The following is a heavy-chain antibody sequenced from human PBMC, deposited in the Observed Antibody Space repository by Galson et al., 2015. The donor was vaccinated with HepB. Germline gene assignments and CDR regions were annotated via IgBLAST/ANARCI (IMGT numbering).Heavy chain of an antibody. J-gene: IGHJ4*02. CDR2: IYYSGST. Sequence: LSLTCTVSGGSISSYYRSWIRQPPGKGLEWIGYIYYSGSTNYNPSLKSRVTISVDTSKNQFSLKLSSVTAADTAVYYCARVFRAGTFSHFDYWGQGTLVTVSS. CDR3: ARVFRAGTFSHFDY. CDR1: GGSISSYY. V-gene: IGHV4-59*01. D-gene: IGHD6-19*01.